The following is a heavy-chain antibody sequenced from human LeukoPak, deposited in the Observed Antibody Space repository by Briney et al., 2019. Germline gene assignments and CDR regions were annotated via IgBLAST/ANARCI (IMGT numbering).Heavy chain of an antibody. CDR3: ARDSYYYYYDSSGYYPGGYGMDV. Sequence: PGGSLRLSCAASGFTFSSYAMHWVRQAPGKGLEWAAVISYDGSNKYYADSVKGRFTISRDNSKNTLYLQMNSLRAEDTAVYYCARDSYYYYYDSSGYYPGGYGMDVWGQGTTVTVSS. CDR2: ISYDGSNK. D-gene: IGHD3-22*01. V-gene: IGHV3-30*04. J-gene: IGHJ6*02. CDR1: GFTFSSYA.